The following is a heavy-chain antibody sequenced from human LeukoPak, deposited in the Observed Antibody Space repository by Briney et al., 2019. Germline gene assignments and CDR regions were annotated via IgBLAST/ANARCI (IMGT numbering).Heavy chain of an antibody. D-gene: IGHD6-13*01. CDR3: ARRYSSSWYARGYFDC. J-gene: IGHJ4*02. Sequence: PSETLSLTCAVYGGSFSGYYWSWIRQPPGKGLEWIGEINHSGSTNYNPSLKSRVTISVDTSKTQFSLKLSSVTAADTAVYYCARRYSSSWYARGYFDCWGQGTLVTVSS. V-gene: IGHV4-34*01. CDR2: INHSGST. CDR1: GGSFSGYY.